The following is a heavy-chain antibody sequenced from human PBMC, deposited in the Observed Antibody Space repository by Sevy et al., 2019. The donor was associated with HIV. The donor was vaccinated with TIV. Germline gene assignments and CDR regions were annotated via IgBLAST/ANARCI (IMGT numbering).Heavy chain of an antibody. CDR3: AADRGEDYCSGNSCQRHYYNGLDV. J-gene: IGHJ6*02. CDR1: GYRLIEVS. Sequence: ASVKVSCKVAGYRLIEVSMHWVRQAPGKGLAWMGHLDPEDGETIYAQKFQGRVTMTEDTSTDTAYMEVSSLRSEDTAVYYCAADRGEDYCSGNSCQRHYYNGLDVWGQGTTVTVSS. CDR2: LDPEDGET. D-gene: IGHD2-15*01. V-gene: IGHV1-24*01.